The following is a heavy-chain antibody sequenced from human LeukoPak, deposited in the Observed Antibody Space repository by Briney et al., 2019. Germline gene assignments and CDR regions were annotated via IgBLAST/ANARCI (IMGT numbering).Heavy chain of an antibody. Sequence: QTGGSLRLSCVASGFSFSTYWMHCVRQAPGKGLVWVSRITNDGKTNYADSVKGRFTISRDNAKNTLYLEMNSLRAEDTAMYYCTRGGNRRGDYWGQGTLVTVSS. CDR2: ITNDGKT. J-gene: IGHJ4*02. V-gene: IGHV3-74*01. D-gene: IGHD1-14*01. CDR3: TRGGNRRGDY. CDR1: GFSFSTYW.